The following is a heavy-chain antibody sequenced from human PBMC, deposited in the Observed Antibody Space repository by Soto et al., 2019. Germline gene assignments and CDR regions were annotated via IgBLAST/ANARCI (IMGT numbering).Heavy chain of an antibody. V-gene: IGHV3-33*01. J-gene: IGHJ5*02. CDR2: IWYDGSNK. D-gene: IGHD3-3*01. Sequence: SLRLSCAASGFTFSSYGMHWVRQAPGKGLEWVAVIWYDGSNKYYADSVKGRFTISRDNSKNTLYLQMNSLRAEDTAVYYCASTGDFWSGSLGWFDPWGQGTLVTVSS. CDR3: ASTGDFWSGSLGWFDP. CDR1: GFTFSSYG.